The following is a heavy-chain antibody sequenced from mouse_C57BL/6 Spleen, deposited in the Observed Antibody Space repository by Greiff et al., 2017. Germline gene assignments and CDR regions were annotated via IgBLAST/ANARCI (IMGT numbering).Heavy chain of an antibody. CDR2: IYPGSGST. Sequence: QVQLQQSGAELVKPGASVKMSCKASGYTFTSYWITWVKQRPGQGLAWIGDIYPGSGSTNYNEKFKSKATLTVDTSSSTAYMQLSSLTSEDSAVYYCARFYYGYEYYFDYWGQGTTLTVSS. J-gene: IGHJ2*01. CDR1: GYTFTSYW. V-gene: IGHV1-55*01. D-gene: IGHD2-2*01. CDR3: ARFYYGYEYYFDY.